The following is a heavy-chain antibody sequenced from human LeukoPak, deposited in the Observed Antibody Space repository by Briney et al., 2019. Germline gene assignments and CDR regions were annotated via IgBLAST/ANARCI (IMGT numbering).Heavy chain of an antibody. D-gene: IGHD3-3*01. J-gene: IGHJ5*02. Sequence: SETLSLTCAVSGYSISSGYYWGWIRQPPGKGLEWIESIYHSGSTYYNPSLKSRVTISVDTSKNQFSLKLSSVTAADTAVYYCARRDTYYDFWSGYHNWFDPWGQGTLVTVSS. CDR3: ARRDTYYDFWSGYHNWFDP. CDR2: IYHSGST. CDR1: GYSISSGYY. V-gene: IGHV4-38-2*01.